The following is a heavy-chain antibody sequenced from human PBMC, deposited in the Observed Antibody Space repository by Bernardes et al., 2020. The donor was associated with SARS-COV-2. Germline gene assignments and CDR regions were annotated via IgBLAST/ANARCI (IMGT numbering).Heavy chain of an antibody. CDR3: SRQGSSYYYGPVYYYYGMDD. CDR1: GYSFTIYC. J-gene: IGHJ6*02. CDR2: ISPGYSDT. V-gene: IGHV5-51*01. Sequence: SVPISCNGSGYSFTIYCGGWVRQIRVQGLGSLGIISPGYSDTRYSPSFQVQVTIPAYKSISTAYLQWSSLKASDTAMYYCSRQGSSYYYGPVYYYYGMDDWGQGTTVTVSS. D-gene: IGHD3-10*01.